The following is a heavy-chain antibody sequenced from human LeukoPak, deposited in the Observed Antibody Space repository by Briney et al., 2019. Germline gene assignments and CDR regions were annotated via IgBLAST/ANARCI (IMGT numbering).Heavy chain of an antibody. CDR3: ARGFSDYYDSSGDNWFDP. V-gene: IGHV4-31*03. D-gene: IGHD3-22*01. Sequence: SQTLSLTCTVSGGSISSGGYYWSWIRQHPGKGLEWIGYIYYSGSTNYNPSLKSRVTISVDTSKNQFSLKLSSVTAADTAVYYCARGFSDYYDSSGDNWFDPWGQGTLVTVSS. J-gene: IGHJ5*02. CDR1: GGSISSGGYY. CDR2: IYYSGST.